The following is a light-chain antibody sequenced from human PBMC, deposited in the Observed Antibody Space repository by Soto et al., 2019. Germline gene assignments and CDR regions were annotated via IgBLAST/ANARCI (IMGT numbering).Light chain of an antibody. CDR1: QSLLHSDGKTY. CDR2: GVY. Sequence: EIVLTQTPLSLSVTPGQQASISCKSSQSLLHSDGKTYLYWYLQRPGQALHLLIYGVYNRFSGVQDRFSGSGSETDFTLKISRVEAEDVGVYYCVQSAQRCTFGQGTKLEI. J-gene: IGKJ2*02. V-gene: IGKV2D-29*01. CDR3: VQSAQRCT.